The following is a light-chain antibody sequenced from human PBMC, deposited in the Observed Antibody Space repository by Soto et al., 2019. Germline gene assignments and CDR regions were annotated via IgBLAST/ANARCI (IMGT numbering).Light chain of an antibody. V-gene: IGKV1-5*01. CDR2: DAS. CDR3: QQYHSYWT. Sequence: DIQMTQSPSSLSAYVGDRVTITCRASQNIRSRLAWFQQKPGEAPKLLIYDASSLESGVPQRFSGSGSGTEFTLTISSLQTDDFSTYYCQQYHSYWTFGQGTKVDIK. J-gene: IGKJ1*01. CDR1: QNIRSR.